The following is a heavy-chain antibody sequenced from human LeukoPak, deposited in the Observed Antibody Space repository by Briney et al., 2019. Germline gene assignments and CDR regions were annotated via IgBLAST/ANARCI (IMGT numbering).Heavy chain of an antibody. Sequence: GGSLRLSCAASGLTFDDYGMSWVRQAPGKGLEWVSGINWNGGSTGYADSVKGRFTISRDNAKNSLYLQMNSLRAEDTALYYCARDRVVVVPAAIRHGDYYYYYYMDVWGKGTTVTVSS. J-gene: IGHJ6*03. V-gene: IGHV3-20*04. CDR1: GLTFDDYG. CDR3: ARDRVVVVPAAIRHGDYYYYYYMDV. CDR2: INWNGGST. D-gene: IGHD2-2*01.